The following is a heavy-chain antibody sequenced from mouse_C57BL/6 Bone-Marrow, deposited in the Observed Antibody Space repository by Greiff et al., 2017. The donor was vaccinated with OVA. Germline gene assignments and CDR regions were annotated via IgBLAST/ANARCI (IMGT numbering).Heavy chain of an antibody. J-gene: IGHJ1*03. Sequence: QVQLQQSGPELVKPGASVKISCKASGYTFTDYYMNWVKQRPGQGLEWIGRIHPSDSDTNYNQKFKGKATLTVDKSSSTAYMQLSSLTSEDSAVYYCAPSNYSHWYFDVWGTGTTVTVSS. CDR2: IHPSDSDT. CDR1: GYTFTDYY. V-gene: IGHV1-74*01. CDR3: APSNYSHWYFDV. D-gene: IGHD2-5*01.